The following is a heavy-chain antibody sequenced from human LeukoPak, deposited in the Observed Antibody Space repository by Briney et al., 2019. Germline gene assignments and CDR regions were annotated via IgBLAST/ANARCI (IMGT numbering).Heavy chain of an antibody. CDR3: ARDGGWYQLLWWFDP. CDR2: IDPNSGAT. CDR1: GYTFTGYY. Sequence: ASVKVSCKASGYTFTGYYMHWVRQAPGRGLGWMGWIDPNSGATKYAQKFQGRVTMTRDTSISTAYMEVSRLRFDDTAVYYCARDGGWYQLLWWFDPWGQGTLVTVSS. J-gene: IGHJ5*02. V-gene: IGHV1-2*02. D-gene: IGHD2-2*01.